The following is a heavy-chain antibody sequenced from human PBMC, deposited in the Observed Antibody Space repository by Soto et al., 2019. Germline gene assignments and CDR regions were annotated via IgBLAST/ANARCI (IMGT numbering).Heavy chain of an antibody. CDR2: ISGSGGST. CDR1: GFTFSSYA. V-gene: IGHV3-23*01. Sequence: GSLRLSCAASGFTFSSYAMSWVRQAPGKGLEWVSAISGSGGSTYYADSVKGRFTISRDNSKNTLYLQMNSLRAEDTAVYYCAKTPVLRYFDWSNLDYWGQGTLVTVSS. J-gene: IGHJ4*02. CDR3: AKTPVLRYFDWSNLDY. D-gene: IGHD3-9*01.